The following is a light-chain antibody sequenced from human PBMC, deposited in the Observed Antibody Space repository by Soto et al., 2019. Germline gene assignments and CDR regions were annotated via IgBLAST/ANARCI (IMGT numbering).Light chain of an antibody. CDR2: GAS. CDR1: QSVSSSF. CDR3: QQYGSSFPWT. J-gene: IGKJ1*01. Sequence: EIVLTQCPGTLSLSPAERATLSCRASQSVSSSFFAWYQQKPGQAPRLLIYGASSRAPGIPDRLSGGGSGADFILTISRVEPEDCAVFYCQQYGSSFPWTFGQGTKVEIK. V-gene: IGKV3-20*01.